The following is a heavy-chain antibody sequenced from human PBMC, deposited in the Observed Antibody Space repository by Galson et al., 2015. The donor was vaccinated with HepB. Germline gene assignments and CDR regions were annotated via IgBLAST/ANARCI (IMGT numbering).Heavy chain of an antibody. CDR3: ARVEGTYDYGDYGWFDP. Sequence: SVKVSCKTSGGTFSSYAISWVRQAPGQGPEWMGGIIPIFGTANYAQKFQGRVTITADESTSTAYMELSSLRSEDTAVYYCARVEGTYDYGDYGWFDPWGQGTLVTVSS. CDR1: GGTFSSYA. J-gene: IGHJ5*02. D-gene: IGHD4-17*01. V-gene: IGHV1-69*13. CDR2: IIPIFGTA.